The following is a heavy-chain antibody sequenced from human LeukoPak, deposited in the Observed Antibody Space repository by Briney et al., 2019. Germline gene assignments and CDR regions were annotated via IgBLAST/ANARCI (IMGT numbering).Heavy chain of an antibody. J-gene: IGHJ6*03. V-gene: IGHV7-4-1*02. CDR3: ASPDRRLERRTYYYYYMDV. D-gene: IGHD1-1*01. CDR2: INTNTGNP. Sequence: ASVKVSCKASGYTFTSYAMNWVRQAPGQGLEWMGWINTNTGNPTYAQGFTGRFVFSLDTSVSTAYPQISSLKAEDTAVYYCASPDRRLERRTYYYYYMDVWGKGTTVTVSS. CDR1: GYTFTSYA.